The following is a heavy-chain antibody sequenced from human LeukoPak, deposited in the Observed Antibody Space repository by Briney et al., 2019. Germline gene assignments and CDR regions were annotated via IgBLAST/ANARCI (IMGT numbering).Heavy chain of an antibody. J-gene: IGHJ5*02. CDR1: GGTFSSYA. V-gene: IGHV1-69*13. CDR3: ARTLELKDRWFDP. Sequence: SVKVSCKASGGTFSSYAISWVRQAPGQGLEWMGGIIPIFGTANYAQKFQGRVTITADESTSTASMELSSLRSEDTAVYYCARTLELKDRWFDPWGQGTLVTVSS. CDR2: IIPIFGTA. D-gene: IGHD1-7*01.